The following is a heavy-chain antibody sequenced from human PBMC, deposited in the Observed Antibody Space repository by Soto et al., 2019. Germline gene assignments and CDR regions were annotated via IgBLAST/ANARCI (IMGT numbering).Heavy chain of an antibody. CDR3: ARDLASDYYDSSGLDAFDI. J-gene: IGHJ3*02. Sequence: ASVKVSCKASGYTFTSYYMHWVRQAPGQGLDWMGIINPSGGSTSYAQKFQGRVTITADESTSTAYMELSSLRSEDTAVYYCARDLASDYYDSSGLDAFDIWGQGTMVTVSS. V-gene: IGHV1-46*01. CDR2: INPSGGST. CDR1: GYTFTSYY. D-gene: IGHD3-22*01.